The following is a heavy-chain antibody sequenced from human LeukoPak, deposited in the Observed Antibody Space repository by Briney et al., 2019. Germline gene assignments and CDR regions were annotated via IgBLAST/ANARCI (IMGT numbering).Heavy chain of an antibody. Sequence: ASVKVSCKASGYTFTGYYMHWVRQAPGQGLEWMGWINPNSGGTNYAQKFQGRVTMTRDTSISTAYMELSRLRSDDTAVYYCARDMAYKEAFDIWGQGTMVTVSS. D-gene: IGHD1-14*01. CDR1: GYTFTGYY. J-gene: IGHJ3*02. CDR2: INPNSGGT. CDR3: ARDMAYKEAFDI. V-gene: IGHV1-2*02.